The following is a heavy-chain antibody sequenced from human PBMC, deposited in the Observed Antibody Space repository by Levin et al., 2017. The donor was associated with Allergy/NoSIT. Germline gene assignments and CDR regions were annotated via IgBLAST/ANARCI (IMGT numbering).Heavy chain of an antibody. J-gene: IGHJ4*02. CDR3: ARLVFWGSQKYYFEY. D-gene: IGHD7-27*01. CDR2: IHYTGND. CDR1: GDSVASNIHY. V-gene: IGHV4-39*01. Sequence: SETLSLTCTVSGDSVASNIHYWGWVRQPPGKGLEWIGAIHYTGNDHYNASLKSRATISVDTSKNQFALKVNSVTAGDTAVYYCARLVFWGSQKYYFEYWGQGTPVTVSS.